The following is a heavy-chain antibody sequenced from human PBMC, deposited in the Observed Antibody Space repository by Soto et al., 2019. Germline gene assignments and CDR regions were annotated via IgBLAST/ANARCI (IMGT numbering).Heavy chain of an antibody. J-gene: IGHJ5*02. V-gene: IGHV4-4*02. CDR2: IYHSGST. CDR3: AREVVVVVPAAMSWFDP. CDR1: SGSISSSNW. Sequence: SETLSLTCAVSSGSISSSNWWSWVRQPPGKGLEWIGEIYHSGSTNYNPSLKSRVTISVDKSKNQFSLKLSSVTAADTAVYYCAREVVVVVPAAMSWFDPWGQGTLVTVS. D-gene: IGHD2-2*01.